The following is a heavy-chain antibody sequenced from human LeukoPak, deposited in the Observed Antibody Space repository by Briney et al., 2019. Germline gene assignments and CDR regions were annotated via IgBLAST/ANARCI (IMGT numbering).Heavy chain of an antibody. CDR1: GGSISSYY. CDR3: ARSSLAVAGSVFDH. CDR2: IYYSGST. Sequence: SETLSLTCTVSGGSISSYYWSWIRQPPGKGLEWIGYIYYSGSTNYNPSLKSRVTISVDTSKNQFSLKLSSVTAADTAVYYCARSSLAVAGSVFDHWGQGTLVTVSS. V-gene: IGHV4-59*01. D-gene: IGHD6-19*01. J-gene: IGHJ4*02.